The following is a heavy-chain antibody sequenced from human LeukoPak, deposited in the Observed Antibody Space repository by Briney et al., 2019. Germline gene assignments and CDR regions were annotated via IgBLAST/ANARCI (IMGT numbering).Heavy chain of an antibody. CDR1: GGSFSGYY. Sequence: SETLSLTCAVYGGSFSGYYWSWIRQPPGKGLEWIGEINHSGSTNYNPSLKSRVTISVDTSKNQFSLKLSSVTAADTAVYYCARVPFKYSSSWLYYFDYWGQGTLVTVSS. CDR3: ARVPFKYSSSWLYYFDY. D-gene: IGHD6-13*01. CDR2: INHSGST. J-gene: IGHJ4*02. V-gene: IGHV4-34*01.